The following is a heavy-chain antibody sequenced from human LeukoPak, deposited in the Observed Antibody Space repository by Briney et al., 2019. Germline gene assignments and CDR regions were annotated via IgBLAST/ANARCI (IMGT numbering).Heavy chain of an antibody. Sequence: KPGRSLRLSCAASGFTFDDYAMHWVRQAPGKGLEWVSSISSSSSYIYYADSVKGRFTISRDNAKNSLYLQMNSLRAEDTAVYYCARVEPPDSSGWSLKDHDKFDYWGQGTLVTVSS. V-gene: IGHV3-21*01. CDR1: GFTFDDYA. J-gene: IGHJ4*02. D-gene: IGHD6-19*01. CDR3: ARVEPPDSSGWSLKDHDKFDY. CDR2: ISSSSSYI.